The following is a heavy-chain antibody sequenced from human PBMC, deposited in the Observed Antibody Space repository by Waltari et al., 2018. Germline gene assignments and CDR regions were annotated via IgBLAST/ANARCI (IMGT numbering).Heavy chain of an antibody. Sequence: QVQLVQSGAEVKKPGASVKVSCKVSGYTLTELSMHWVRQAPGKGLEWMGGFDPEDGETIYAQKFQGRVTMTEDTSTDTAYMELSSLRSEDTDVYYCATGVGYGHIRFLRYFDLWGRGTLVTVSS. CDR3: ATGVGYGHIRFLRYFDL. V-gene: IGHV1-24*01. CDR2: FDPEDGET. D-gene: IGHD5-18*01. CDR1: GYTLTELS. J-gene: IGHJ2*01.